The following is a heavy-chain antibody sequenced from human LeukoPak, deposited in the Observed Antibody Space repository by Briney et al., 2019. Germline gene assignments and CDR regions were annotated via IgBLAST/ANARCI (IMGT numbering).Heavy chain of an antibody. Sequence: GRSLRLSRAASGFTFSSYGMQWVRQAPGKGLEWVAVIWYDGSNKYHADSVKGRFTISRDNSRNTLYLQMDSLRAEDTAVYYCARWGSSSLDYWGQGTLVTVSS. CDR1: GFTFSSYG. J-gene: IGHJ4*02. D-gene: IGHD6-6*01. V-gene: IGHV3-33*01. CDR2: IWYDGSNK. CDR3: ARWGSSSLDY.